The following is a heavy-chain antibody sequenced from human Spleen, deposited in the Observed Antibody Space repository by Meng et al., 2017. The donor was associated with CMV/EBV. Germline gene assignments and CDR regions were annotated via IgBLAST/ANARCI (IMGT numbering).Heavy chain of an antibody. CDR2: VIPMATIV. Sequence: SVKVSCKASRGTFSNYIINWVRQAPGQGFEWMGRVIPMATIVNYAQKFQGRVTIAADRSTNTAYMELSTLTSEDTAVYYCARETANTIDYWGQGMLVTVSS. CDR3: ARETANTIDY. D-gene: IGHD2-21*02. V-gene: IGHV1-69*04. CDR1: RGTFSNYI. J-gene: IGHJ4*02.